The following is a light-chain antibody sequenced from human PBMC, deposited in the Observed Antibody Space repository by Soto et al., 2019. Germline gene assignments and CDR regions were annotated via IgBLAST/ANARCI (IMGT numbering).Light chain of an antibody. CDR3: SSFTDTGTVM. CDR1: SSDVGAYHS. V-gene: IGLV2-14*03. J-gene: IGLJ3*02. CDR2: DVS. Sequence: QSVLTQPASVSGSPGQSFTISCTGPSSDVGAYHSVSWYQQHPGKAPKLIIFDVSNRTSGVSNRFSGSKSGNTASLTISGLQAEDEADYYCSSFTDTGTVMFGGGTKVTVL.